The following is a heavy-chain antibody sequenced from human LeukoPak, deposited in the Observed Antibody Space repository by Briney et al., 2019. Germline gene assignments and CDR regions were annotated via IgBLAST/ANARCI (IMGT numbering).Heavy chain of an antibody. D-gene: IGHD2-2*01. J-gene: IGHJ4*02. V-gene: IGHV4-34*01. CDR2: INHSGST. CDR1: GGSFSGYY. CDR3: ARKPIVVVPAAMVVADYFDY. Sequence: SETLSLTCAVYGGSFSGYYWSWIRQPPGKGLEWIGGINHSGSTNYNPSLKSRVTISVDTSKNQFSLKLSSVTAADTAVYYCARKPIVVVPAAMVVADYFDYWGQGTLVTVSS.